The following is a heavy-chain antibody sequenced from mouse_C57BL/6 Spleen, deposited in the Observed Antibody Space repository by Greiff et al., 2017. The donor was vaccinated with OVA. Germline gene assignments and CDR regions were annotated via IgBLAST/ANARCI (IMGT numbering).Heavy chain of an antibody. J-gene: IGHJ3*01. CDR3: ARPNSNYPWFAY. CDR2: ISSGSSTI. Sequence: EVKVVESGGGLVKPGGSLKLSCAASGFTFSDYGMHWVRQAPEKGLEWVAYISSGSSTIYYADTVKGRFTISRDNAKNTLFLQMTSLRSEDTAMYYCARPNSNYPWFAYWGQGTLVTVSA. D-gene: IGHD2-5*01. CDR1: GFTFSDYG. V-gene: IGHV5-17*01.